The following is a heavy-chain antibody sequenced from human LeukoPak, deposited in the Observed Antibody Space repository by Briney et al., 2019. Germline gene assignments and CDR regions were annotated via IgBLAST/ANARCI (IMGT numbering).Heavy chain of an antibody. J-gene: IGHJ4*02. CDR3: AKDGRWLQLEYYFDY. Sequence: GGSLRLSCAASGFTFSSYAMHWVRQAPGKGLEWVAVISYDGSNKYYADSVKGRFTISRDNSKNSLYLQMNSLRAEDTAFYYCAKDGRWLQLEYYFDYWGQGTLVTVSS. CDR2: ISYDGSNK. V-gene: IGHV3-30*04. D-gene: IGHD5-24*01. CDR1: GFTFSSYA.